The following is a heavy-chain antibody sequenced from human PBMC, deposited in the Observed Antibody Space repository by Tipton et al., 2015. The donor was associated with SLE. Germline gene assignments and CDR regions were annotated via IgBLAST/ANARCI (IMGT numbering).Heavy chain of an antibody. Sequence: SLRLSCAASGFTFSSYAMSWVRQAPGQGLEWVSVIYSGGRSTYYADSVKGRFTISRDNSKNTLYLQMNSLRAEVTAVYYCAKKWFEESRQYLDLGGHGSLVTVSS. V-gene: IGHV3-23*03. CDR3: AKKWFEESRQYLDL. J-gene: IGHJ2*01. D-gene: IGHD3-10*01. CDR1: GFTFSSYA. CDR2: IYSGGRST.